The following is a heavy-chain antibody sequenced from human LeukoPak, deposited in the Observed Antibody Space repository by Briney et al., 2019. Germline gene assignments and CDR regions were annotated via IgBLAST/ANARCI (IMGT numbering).Heavy chain of an antibody. CDR1: GGSISSYY. CDR3: ARGPPGGQFDP. V-gene: IGHV4-4*07. Sequence: SETLSLTCTVSGGSISSYYWSWIRQPAGKGLEWIGRIYTSGITNYNPSLKSRVTMSLDTSKKQFYLRLSSVTAAETAVYYCARGPPGGQFDPWGQGTLVSVSS. J-gene: IGHJ5*02. D-gene: IGHD3-10*01. CDR2: IYTSGIT.